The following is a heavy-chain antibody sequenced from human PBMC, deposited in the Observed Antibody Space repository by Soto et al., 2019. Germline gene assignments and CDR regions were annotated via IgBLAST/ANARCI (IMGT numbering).Heavy chain of an antibody. Sequence: LRRSCAACGVIVSTTDRSSVRQAPGKGLEWVSTIEGSGATTYYADSVKGRFTISRDNSKNTVYLHMDSLTADDTAVYYCAKNSGWFKTWGQGTLVTVSS. CDR2: IEGSGATT. CDR3: AKNSGWFKT. V-gene: IGHV3-23*01. J-gene: IGHJ5*02. D-gene: IGHD3-10*01. CDR1: GVIVSTTD.